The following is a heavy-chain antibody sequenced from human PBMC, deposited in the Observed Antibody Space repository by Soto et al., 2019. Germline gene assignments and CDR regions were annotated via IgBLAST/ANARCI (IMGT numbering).Heavy chain of an antibody. D-gene: IGHD2-2*01. J-gene: IGHJ5*02. Sequence: SETLSLTCAVYGGSFSGYYWSWIRQPPRKGLEWIGEINHSGSTNYNPSLKSRVTISVDTSKNQFSLKLSSVTAADTAVYYCARVLLGVVVPAAHNWFDPWGQGTLVTVSS. CDR3: ARVLLGVVVPAAHNWFDP. CDR1: GGSFSGYY. V-gene: IGHV4-34*01. CDR2: INHSGST.